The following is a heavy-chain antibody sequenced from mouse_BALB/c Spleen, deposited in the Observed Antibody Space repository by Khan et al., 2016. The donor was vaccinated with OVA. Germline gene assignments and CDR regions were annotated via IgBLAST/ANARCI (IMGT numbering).Heavy chain of an antibody. CDR1: GDSITSGYF. CDR3: ARGGSSGPAWFAY. Sequence: EVQLQESGPGLVKPSQSLSLTCSVTGDSITSGYFWNWIRQFPGNNLEWMGYIRYDGNSNYNPSLKNRISITRDTSKNHFFLKLNSVTPEDTATYDCARGGSSGPAWFAYWGQGTLVTVSA. CDR2: IRYDGNS. D-gene: IGHD3-1*01. J-gene: IGHJ3*01. V-gene: IGHV3-6*02.